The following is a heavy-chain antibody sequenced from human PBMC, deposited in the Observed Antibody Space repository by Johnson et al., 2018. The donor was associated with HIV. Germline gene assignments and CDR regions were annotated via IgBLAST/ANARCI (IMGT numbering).Heavy chain of an antibody. Sequence: VQLVESGGGVVQPGGSLRLSCAASGFTFSSYDMHWVRQASGKGLEWVSAIGPSGAPYYPGSLKGRFTISREKAKTSFYLQMNSLRAEDTAVYYCARECGMITCGGVSPRNAFDIGGQGTMVTVSS. V-gene: IGHV3-13*05. CDR3: ARECGMITCGGVSPRNAFDI. CDR2: IGPSGAP. CDR1: GFTFSSYD. J-gene: IGHJ3*02. D-gene: IGHD3-16*01.